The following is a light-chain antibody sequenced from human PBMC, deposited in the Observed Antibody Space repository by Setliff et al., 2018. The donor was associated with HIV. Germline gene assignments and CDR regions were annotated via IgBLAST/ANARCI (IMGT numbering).Light chain of an antibody. J-gene: IGLJ2*01. CDR2: EVT. CDR1: SSDIGDYNY. CDR3: SSHAGDNRII. Sequence: QSALAQPPSASGSPGQSVIISCTGTSSDIGDYNYVSWYQQRPGKAPKLVIYEVTKRPSGVPARFTDSKSGYTASLTVSGLQPEDEAQYYCSSHAGDNRIIFGGGTK. V-gene: IGLV2-8*01.